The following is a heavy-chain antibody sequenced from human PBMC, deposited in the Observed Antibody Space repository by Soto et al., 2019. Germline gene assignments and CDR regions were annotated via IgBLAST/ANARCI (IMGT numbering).Heavy chain of an antibody. CDR2: IYYSGST. CDR1: GDSITGDNW. V-gene: IGHV4-4*02. Sequence: PSETLSLTCAVSGDSITGDNWWGWVRQSPGKGLEWIGYIYYSGSTNYNPSLKSRVTISVDTSKNQFSLKLSSVTAADTAVYYCARVWGGAFDIWGQGTMVTVSS. J-gene: IGHJ3*02. CDR3: ARVWGGAFDI. D-gene: IGHD3-10*01.